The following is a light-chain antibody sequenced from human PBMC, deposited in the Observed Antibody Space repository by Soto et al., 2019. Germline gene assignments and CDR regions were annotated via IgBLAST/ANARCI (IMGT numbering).Light chain of an antibody. CDR3: QEYKSYSWT. Sequence: IQMAQFPSPLSPSVGDRVTISCRASQSISSWLAWYQQKPGKAPKLLIYDASSLESGVPSRVSGSGSGTEFTLTIDSLQPDDFATYYCQEYKSYSWTFGQGTRLEI. CDR1: QSISSW. J-gene: IGKJ5*01. V-gene: IGKV1-5*01. CDR2: DAS.